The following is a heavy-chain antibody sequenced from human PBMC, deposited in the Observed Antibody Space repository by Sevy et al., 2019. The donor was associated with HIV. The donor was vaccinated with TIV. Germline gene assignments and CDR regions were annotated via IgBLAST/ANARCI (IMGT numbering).Heavy chain of an antibody. CDR3: VKAYYYGSGNQGMDV. CDR1: GFTFSSYG. J-gene: IGHJ6*02. Sequence: GGSLRLSCAASGFTFSSYGMHWVRQAPGKGLEWVAVISYDGSNKYYADSVKGRFTISRDNSKNTLYLQMNSLRAEDTAVYYCVKAYYYGSGNQGMDVWGQGTTVTVSS. CDR2: ISYDGSNK. V-gene: IGHV3-30*18. D-gene: IGHD3-10*01.